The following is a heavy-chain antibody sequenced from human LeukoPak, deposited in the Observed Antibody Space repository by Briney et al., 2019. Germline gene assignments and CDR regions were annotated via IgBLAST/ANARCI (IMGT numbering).Heavy chain of an antibody. V-gene: IGHV1-46*01. J-gene: IGHJ3*02. CDR1: GYTFTGYY. CDR3: ARVLSGKAFDI. CDR2: INPSGGST. D-gene: IGHD4/OR15-4a*01. Sequence: ASVKVSCKASGYTFTGYYMHWVRQAPGQGLEWMGIINPSGGSTSYAQKFQGRVTMTRDTSTSTVYMELSSLRSEDTAVYYCARVLSGKAFDIWGQGTMVTVSS.